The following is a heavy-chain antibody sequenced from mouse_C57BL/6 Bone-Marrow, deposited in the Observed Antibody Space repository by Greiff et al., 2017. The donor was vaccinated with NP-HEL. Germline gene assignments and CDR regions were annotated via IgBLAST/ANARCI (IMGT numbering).Heavy chain of an antibody. V-gene: IGHV1-54*01. CDR3: ARGDWYAMDY. Sequence: VHLVESGAELVRPGTSVKVSCKASGYAFTNYLIEWVKQRPGQGLEWIGVINPGSGGTNYNEKFKGKATLTADKSSSTAYMQLSSLTSEDSAVYFCARGDWYAMDYWGQGTSVTVSS. CDR2: INPGSGGT. D-gene: IGHD3-3*01. J-gene: IGHJ4*01. CDR1: GYAFTNYL.